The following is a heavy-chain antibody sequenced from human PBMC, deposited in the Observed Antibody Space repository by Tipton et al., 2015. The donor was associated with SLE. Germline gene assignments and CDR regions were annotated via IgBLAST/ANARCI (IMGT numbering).Heavy chain of an antibody. CDR3: ARAPDLPAAYDS. Sequence: TLSLTCSVSDGSISTTNYYWSWIRQHPEKGLEWIGYIYYTGSTSYNPSLESRVTISVDTSKNQFSLRLTSVTAADSAVYFCARAPDLPAAYDSWGQGTLVTVSS. J-gene: IGHJ5*01. D-gene: IGHD2-2*01. CDR2: IYYTGST. V-gene: IGHV4-31*03. CDR1: DGSISTTNYY.